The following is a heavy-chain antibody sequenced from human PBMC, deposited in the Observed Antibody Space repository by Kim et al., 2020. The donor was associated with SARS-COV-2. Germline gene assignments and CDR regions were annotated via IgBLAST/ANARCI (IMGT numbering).Heavy chain of an antibody. D-gene: IGHD2-2*01. CDR1: GFSLSTSGMC. CDR3: ARIRCYCSSTSCQAAYFDY. J-gene: IGHJ4*02. V-gene: IGHV2-70*11. CDR2: IDWDDDK. Sequence: SGPTLVNPTQTLTLTCTFPGFSLSTSGMCVSWIRQPPGKALEWLARIDWDDDKYYSTSLKTRLTISKDTSKNQVVLTMTNMDPVDTATYYCARIRCYCSSTSCQAAYFDYWGQGTLVTVSS.